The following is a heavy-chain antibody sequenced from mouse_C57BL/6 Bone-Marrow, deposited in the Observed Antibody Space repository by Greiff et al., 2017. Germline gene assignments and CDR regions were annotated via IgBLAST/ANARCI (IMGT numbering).Heavy chain of an antibody. CDR1: GFTFSDAW. D-gene: IGHD1-1*01. J-gene: IGHJ4*01. V-gene: IGHV6-6*01. CDR3: TRRGTTVVYYYAMDY. Sequence: EVKLMESGGGLVQPGGSMKLSCAASGFTFSDAWMDWVRQSPEKGLEWVAEIRNKANNHATYYAESVKGRFTISRDDSKSSVYLQMNSLRAEDTGIYYCTRRGTTVVYYYAMDYWGQGTSVTVSS. CDR2: IRNKANNHAT.